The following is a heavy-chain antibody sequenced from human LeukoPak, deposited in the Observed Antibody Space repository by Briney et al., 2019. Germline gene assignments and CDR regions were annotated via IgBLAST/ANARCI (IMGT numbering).Heavy chain of an antibody. J-gene: IGHJ6*04. CDR1: GFTFSSYG. V-gene: IGHV3-30*18. D-gene: IGHD3-16*01. Sequence: PGGSLRLSCAASGFTFSSYGMHWVRQAPGKGLEWVAVISYDGSNKYYADSVKGRFTISRDNAKNSLYLQMNSLRAEDTAVYYCAELGIMIGGVWGKGTTVTISS. CDR3: AELGIMIGGV. CDR2: ISYDGSNK.